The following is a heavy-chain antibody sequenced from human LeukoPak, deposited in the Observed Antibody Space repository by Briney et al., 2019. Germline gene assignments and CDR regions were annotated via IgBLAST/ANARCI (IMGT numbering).Heavy chain of an antibody. D-gene: IGHD3-16*01. J-gene: IGHJ5*02. CDR2: IYHSGST. CDR1: GGSISSYH. Sequence: SETLSLTCTVSGGSISSYHWSWIRQPPGKGLEWIGSIYHSGSTYYNPSLKSRVTISVDTSRNQFSLNLSSVTAADTAVYYCARHYGPWGQGTLVAVSS. V-gene: IGHV4-59*05. CDR3: ARHYGP.